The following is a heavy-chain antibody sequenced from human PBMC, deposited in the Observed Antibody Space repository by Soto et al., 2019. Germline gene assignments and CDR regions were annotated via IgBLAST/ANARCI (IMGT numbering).Heavy chain of an antibody. V-gene: IGHV2-5*02. Sequence: QITLKESGPTLVKPTQTLTLTCSFSGFSLSTSGVGVGWIRQPPGKALEWLALLYWDDDKRYSPSLKSRITITQDTSTNQVVLTITNMDPVDTATYYCAHRYYGYSGFDYWGEGTLVTVCS. CDR2: LYWDDDK. D-gene: IGHD3-3*01. CDR3: AHRYYGYSGFDY. J-gene: IGHJ4*02. CDR1: GFSLSTSGVG.